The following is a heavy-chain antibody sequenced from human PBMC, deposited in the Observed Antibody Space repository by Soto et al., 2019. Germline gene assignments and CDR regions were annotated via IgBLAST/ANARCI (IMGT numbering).Heavy chain of an antibody. D-gene: IGHD3-22*01. J-gene: IGHJ4*02. V-gene: IGHV4-30-4*02. CDR3: VRAIGYYDSSGYYAYFDY. CDR1: GGSISSGDYY. CDR2: IYYSGST. Sequence: SETLSLTCTVSGGSISSGDYYWSWIRQPPGKGLEWIGYIYYSGSTYYNPSLKSRVTMSVDTSKKQFSLKLSSLTVADTAIYYCVRAIGYYDSSGYYAYFDYWGQGTQVTVSS.